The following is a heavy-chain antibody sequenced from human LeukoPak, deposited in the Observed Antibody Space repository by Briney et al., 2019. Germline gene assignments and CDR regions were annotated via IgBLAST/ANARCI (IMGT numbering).Heavy chain of an antibody. D-gene: IGHD5-24*01. CDR2: IYHTGTT. J-gene: IGHJ4*02. CDR3: ASVSVWELATHPGGSFDF. V-gene: IGHV4-30-4*01. CDR1: GGLTTRVEYY. Sequence: SQTLSLTCTVSGGLTTRVEYYWSWIRQSPVKGLEWLGQIYHTGTTLYSPHLKNRLSIPIHTSRNQFSLTLNSVTAADTAVYYCASVSVWELATHPGGSFDFWGRGILVTVSS.